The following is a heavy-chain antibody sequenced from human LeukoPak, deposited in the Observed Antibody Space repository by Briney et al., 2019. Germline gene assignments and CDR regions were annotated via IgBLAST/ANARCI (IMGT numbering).Heavy chain of an antibody. V-gene: IGHV4-39*07. CDR3: ARLRLDWGYYFDY. CDR1: GGSISSDNYY. CDR2: IYYSGST. D-gene: IGHD3/OR15-3a*01. J-gene: IGHJ4*02. Sequence: SETLSLTCTVSGGSISSDNYYWGWIRQPPGKGLEWIGSIYYSGSTNYNPSLKSRVSMSVDTSKNQFSLKLSSVTAADTAMYYCARLRLDWGYYFDYWGQGTLVTVSS.